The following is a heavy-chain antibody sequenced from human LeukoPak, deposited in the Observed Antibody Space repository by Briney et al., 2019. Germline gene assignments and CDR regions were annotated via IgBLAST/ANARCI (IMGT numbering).Heavy chain of an antibody. V-gene: IGHV3-23*01. Sequence: GGSLRLSCAASGFTFSSYAMSWVRQAPGKGLEWVSAISGSGGSTYYADSVKGRFTISRDNSKNTLYLQMNSLRAEDTAVSYCAKVRFEKYYDFWSGYPNWFDPWGQGTLVTVSS. CDR2: ISGSGGST. J-gene: IGHJ5*02. CDR3: AKVRFEKYYDFWSGYPNWFDP. D-gene: IGHD3-3*01. CDR1: GFTFSSYA.